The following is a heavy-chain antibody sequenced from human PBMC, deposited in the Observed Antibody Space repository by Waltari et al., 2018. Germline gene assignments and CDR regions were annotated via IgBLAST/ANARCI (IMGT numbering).Heavy chain of an antibody. V-gene: IGHV4-39*01. D-gene: IGHD5-12*01. CDR2: VSYSETT. Sequence: QLQLQESGPRLVRPSETLSLICRVSGVSITSNRHYWAWIRQSPGQGLEGGGTVSYSETTYISPSLKSRVSVSRDTSKNQVSLILGSVTAADMAVYYCATYIGASVGTAAFDVWGQGTMVTVSS. CDR1: GVSITSNRHY. CDR3: ATYIGASVGTAAFDV. J-gene: IGHJ3*01.